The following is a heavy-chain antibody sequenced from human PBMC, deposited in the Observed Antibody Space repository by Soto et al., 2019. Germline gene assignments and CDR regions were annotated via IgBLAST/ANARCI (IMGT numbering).Heavy chain of an antibody. Sequence: QVQLVQSGAEVKKPGASVKVSCKASGYTFTGYYMHWVRQAPGQGLEWMGWINPNSGGTNYAQKFQGRVTMTRDTSISTAYMELSRLRSDDTAVYYCAAGSSTSWGDYYYGMDVWGQGTTVTVSS. J-gene: IGHJ6*02. CDR2: INPNSGGT. D-gene: IGHD2-2*01. V-gene: IGHV1-2*02. CDR3: AAGSSTSWGDYYYGMDV. CDR1: GYTFTGYY.